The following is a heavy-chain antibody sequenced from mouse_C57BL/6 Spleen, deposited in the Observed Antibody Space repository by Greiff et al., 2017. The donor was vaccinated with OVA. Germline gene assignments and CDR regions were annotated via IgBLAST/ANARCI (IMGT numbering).Heavy chain of an antibody. J-gene: IGHJ3*01. D-gene: IGHD1-1*01. CDR3: AREGETYSGSSLWFAY. CDR1: GYTFTSYW. V-gene: IGHV1-55*01. Sequence: QVQLQQPGAELVKPGASVKMSCKASGYTFTSYWITWVKQRPGQGLEWIGDIYPGSGSTNYNEKFKSKAKLTVDTSSSTSDMQLTILTSEDSSVYYCAREGETYSGSSLWFAYWGQGTLVTVSA. CDR2: IYPGSGST.